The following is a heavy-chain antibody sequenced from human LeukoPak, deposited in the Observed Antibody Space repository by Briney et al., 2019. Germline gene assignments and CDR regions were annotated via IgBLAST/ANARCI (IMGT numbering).Heavy chain of an antibody. CDR3: ARCLGVRRVIRPFDY. D-gene: IGHD3-10*01. Sequence: GASVKVSCKASGYTFTSYGISWVRQAPGQGLEWMGWISAYTGNTNYAQKLQGRGTMTTDTSTSTAFMELRSLRSDDTAVYYCARCLGVRRVIRPFDYWGQGTLVTVSS. J-gene: IGHJ4*02. CDR1: GYTFTSYG. CDR2: ISAYTGNT. V-gene: IGHV1-18*01.